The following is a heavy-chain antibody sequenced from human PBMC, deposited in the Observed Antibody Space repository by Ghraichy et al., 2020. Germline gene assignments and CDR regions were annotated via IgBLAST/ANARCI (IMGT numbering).Heavy chain of an antibody. CDR2: IYYSGST. CDR1: GGSISSSSYY. J-gene: IGHJ4*02. D-gene: IGHD5-18*01. V-gene: IGHV4-39*01. CDR3: ASTFTAVDTAMAPVN. Sequence: SETLSLTCTVSGGSISSSSYYWGWIRQPPGKGLEWIGSIYYSGSTYYNPSLKSRVTISVDTSKNQFSLKLSSVTAADTAVYYCASTFTAVDTAMAPVNWGQGTLVTVSS.